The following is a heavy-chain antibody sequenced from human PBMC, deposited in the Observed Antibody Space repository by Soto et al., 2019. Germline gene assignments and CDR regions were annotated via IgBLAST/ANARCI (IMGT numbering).Heavy chain of an antibody. CDR3: ARSFGWYAIDQ. CDR2: IHHSGST. CDR1: GASISSEQS. V-gene: IGHV4-4*02. Sequence: SETLSLTCAVSGASISSEQSWSWVRQPPGKGLEWIGEIHHSGSTNNNPSLRSRVTMSVDKSKNQFSLMLSSVTAADTAVYYCARSFGWYAIDQWGQGTLVTVSS. D-gene: IGHD6-19*01. J-gene: IGHJ1*01.